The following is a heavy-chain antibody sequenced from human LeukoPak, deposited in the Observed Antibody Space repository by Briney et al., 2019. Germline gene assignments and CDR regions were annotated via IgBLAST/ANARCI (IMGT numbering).Heavy chain of an antibody. CDR3: AREGKGLLSKDFDY. D-gene: IGHD2/OR15-2a*01. CDR1: GFTFTDYY. V-gene: IGHV1-2*02. J-gene: IGHJ4*02. Sequence: ASMKVSCKSSGFTFTDYYIHWVRQAPGQGLEWMGYIGPHSSATSSPQEFQGRVTMTRDTSMSTAYMELTRLTSDDTAVYYCAREGKGLLSKDFDYWGQGTLVTVSS. CDR2: IGPHSSAT.